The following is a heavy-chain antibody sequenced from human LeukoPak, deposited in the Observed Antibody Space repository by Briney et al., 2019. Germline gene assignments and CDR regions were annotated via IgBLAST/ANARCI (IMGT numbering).Heavy chain of an antibody. CDR1: GFTFSSYS. CDR2: ISSSSSYI. CDR3: ARDRAWWLAHYGMDV. Sequence: GGSLSLSCAASGFTFSSYSMNWVSQAPGKVLEWVSSISSSSSYIYYADSVKGRFTISRDNAKNSLYLQMNSLSAEDTAVYYCARDRAWWLAHYGMDVWRQGTTVTVSS. J-gene: IGHJ6*02. D-gene: IGHD6-19*01. V-gene: IGHV3-21*01.